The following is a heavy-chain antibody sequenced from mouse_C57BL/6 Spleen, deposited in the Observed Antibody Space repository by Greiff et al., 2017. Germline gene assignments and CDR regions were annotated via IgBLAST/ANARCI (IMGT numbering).Heavy chain of an antibody. Sequence: EVKLVESGGGLVQPGGSMKLSCVASGFTFSNYWMNWVRQSPEKGLEWVAQIRLKSDNYATHYAESVKGRFTIARDASKSSVYLQMNNLRAEDTGIYYCTYYSNYWFAYWGQGTLVTVSA. V-gene: IGHV6-3*01. D-gene: IGHD2-5*01. CDR2: IRLKSDNYAT. CDR1: GFTFSNYW. J-gene: IGHJ3*01. CDR3: TYYSNYWFAY.